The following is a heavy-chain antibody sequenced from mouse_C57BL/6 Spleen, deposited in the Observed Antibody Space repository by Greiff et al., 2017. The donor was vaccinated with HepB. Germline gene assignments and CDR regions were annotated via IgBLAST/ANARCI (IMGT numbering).Heavy chain of an antibody. V-gene: IGHV1-55*01. D-gene: IGHD2-2*01. CDR2: IYPGSGST. J-gene: IGHJ4*01. CDR3: ARGGYGYSYYAMDY. Sequence: QVQLQQPGAELVKPGASVKMSCKASGYTFTSYWITWVKQRPGQGLEWIGDIYPGSGSTNYNEKFKSKATLTVDTSSSTAYMQLSSLTSEDSAVYYCARGGYGYSYYAMDYWGQGTSVTVSS. CDR1: GYTFTSYW.